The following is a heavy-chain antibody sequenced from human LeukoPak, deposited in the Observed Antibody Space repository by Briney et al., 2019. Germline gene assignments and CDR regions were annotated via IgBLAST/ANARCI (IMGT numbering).Heavy chain of an antibody. V-gene: IGHV4-59*01. D-gene: IGHD4-17*01. Sequence: SETLSLTCTVSGGSINTFYWSWIRQPPGKGLEWIGYIYYSGSTNYNPSLKSRVTTSVDTSKNQFSLKLSSVTAADTAVYYCARGLESHDDGDYGPFDYWGQGTLVTVSS. CDR2: IYYSGST. CDR1: GGSINTFY. J-gene: IGHJ4*02. CDR3: ARGLESHDDGDYGPFDY.